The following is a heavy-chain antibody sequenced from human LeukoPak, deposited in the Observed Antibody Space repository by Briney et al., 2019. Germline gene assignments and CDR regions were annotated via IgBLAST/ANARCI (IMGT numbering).Heavy chain of an antibody. CDR2: IRYDGSKK. CDR3: AKDAALV. CDR1: GFTFSNYG. D-gene: IGHD6-13*01. V-gene: IGHV3-30*02. Sequence: PGGSLRLSCAASGFTFSNYGMHWVRQAPGKGLEWVAFIRYDGSKKYYADSVKGRFTISRDNSKNTLYLQMNSLRAEDTAVYYCAKDAALVWGQGTLVTVSS. J-gene: IGHJ4*02.